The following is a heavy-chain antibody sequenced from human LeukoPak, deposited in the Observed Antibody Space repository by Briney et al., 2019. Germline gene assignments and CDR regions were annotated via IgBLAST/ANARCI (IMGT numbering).Heavy chain of an antibody. CDR2: IYYSGST. CDR1: GGSISSYY. Sequence: SETLSLTCTVSGGSISSYYWSWIRQPPGKGREWIGYIYYSGSTNYNPSLKSLVTISVDTSKNQFSLKLSSVTAADTAVYYCARDGGGEYYFDYWGQGTLVTVSS. V-gene: IGHV4-59*01. D-gene: IGHD3-16*01. J-gene: IGHJ4*02. CDR3: ARDGGGEYYFDY.